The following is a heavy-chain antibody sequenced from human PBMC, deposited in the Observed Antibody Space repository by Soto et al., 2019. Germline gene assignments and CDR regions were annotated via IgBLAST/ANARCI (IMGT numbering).Heavy chain of an antibody. D-gene: IGHD3-10*01. CDR2: ISWDGGST. J-gene: IGHJ4*02. V-gene: IGHV3-43*01. Sequence: GGSLRLSCAASGFTFDDYTMHWVRQAPGKGLEWVSLISWDGGSTYYADSVKGRFTISRDNSKNSLYLQMNSLRTEDTALYYCAKDIVSYGSGSLFDYWGQGTLVTVS. CDR3: AKDIVSYGSGSLFDY. CDR1: GFTFDDYT.